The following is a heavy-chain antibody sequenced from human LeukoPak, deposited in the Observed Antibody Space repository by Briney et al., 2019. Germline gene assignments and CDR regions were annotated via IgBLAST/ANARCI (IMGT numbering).Heavy chain of an antibody. D-gene: IGHD6-19*01. V-gene: IGHV3-30*02. Sequence: GGSLRLSCAASGFSFRHYGMHWVRQAPGKGLEWVAFINYDGSNKYYADSVKGRFTISRDNSKNTLYLQMNSLRADDTAVYYCAKQGPSSGWFDCWGQGTLVTVSS. CDR2: INYDGSNK. CDR1: GFSFRHYG. J-gene: IGHJ4*02. CDR3: AKQGPSSGWFDC.